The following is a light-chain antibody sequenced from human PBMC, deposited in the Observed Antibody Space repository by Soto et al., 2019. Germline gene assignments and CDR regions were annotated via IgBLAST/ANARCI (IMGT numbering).Light chain of an antibody. CDR1: QSISRTF. J-gene: IGKJ2*01. CDR3: QQYGRPPYT. CDR2: GAS. Sequence: EVVLTQSPGSLSLSPGERATLSCRASQSISRTFVAWYQQKPGQAPRLLIYGASNRATGIPHRFSGRGSGADLTLTVSGLEPQDFAFYYRQQYGRPPYTFGQVTKLAI. V-gene: IGKV3-20*01.